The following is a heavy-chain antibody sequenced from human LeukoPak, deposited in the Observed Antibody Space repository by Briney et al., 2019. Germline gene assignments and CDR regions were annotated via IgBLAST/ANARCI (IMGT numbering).Heavy chain of an antibody. CDR1: GGSMSSYY. CDR3: ARDLILTGFDY. Sequence: SETLSLTCSVSGGSMSSYYWSWIRQSPGKGLEWIGYIYHSGSTDYNSSLKSRVTMSVDTSKNQFSLKLSSVTAADTAVYYCARDLILTGFDYWGQGTLVTVSS. CDR2: IYHSGST. V-gene: IGHV4-59*12. D-gene: IGHD3-9*01. J-gene: IGHJ4*02.